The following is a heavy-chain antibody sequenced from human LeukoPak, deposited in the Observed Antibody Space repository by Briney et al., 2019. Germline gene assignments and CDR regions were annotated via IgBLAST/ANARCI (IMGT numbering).Heavy chain of an antibody. Sequence: SETLSLTCTVSGGSISSSSNYWGWIRHPPGKGLEWIVSIYYSGSTYYNPSLKSRVTISVDTSKNQFSLKLSSVTAADTAVYYCARDPGGSLDAFDIWGQGTMVTVSS. CDR1: GGSISSSSNY. J-gene: IGHJ3*02. CDR2: IYYSGST. V-gene: IGHV4-39*07. CDR3: ARDPGGSLDAFDI. D-gene: IGHD1-26*01.